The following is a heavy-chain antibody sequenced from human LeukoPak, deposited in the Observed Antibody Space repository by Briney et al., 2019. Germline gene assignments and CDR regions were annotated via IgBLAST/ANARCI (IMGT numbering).Heavy chain of an antibody. J-gene: IGHJ4*02. CDR1: GFTLSSYA. V-gene: IGHV3-30*04. CDR2: ISYDGSNK. D-gene: IGHD1-1*01. Sequence: GGSLRLSCAASGFTLSSYAMHWVRQAPGKGLEWVAVISYDGSNKYYADSVKGRFTISRDNSKNTLYLQMNSLRAEDTALYYCAKDHPNGYLYYFDYWGQGTLVTVSS. CDR3: AKDHPNGYLYYFDY.